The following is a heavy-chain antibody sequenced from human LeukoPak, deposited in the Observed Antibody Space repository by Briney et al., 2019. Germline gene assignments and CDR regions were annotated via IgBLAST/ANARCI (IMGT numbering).Heavy chain of an antibody. Sequence: SETLSLTCTVSGGSFSNYYWNWIRQPPGKGLEWIGRIYTSGSTNYNPSLKSRVTISVDTSKNQFSLKLSSVTAADTAVYYCARDTWFGAGRTFDYWGQGTLVTVSS. J-gene: IGHJ4*02. CDR1: GGSFSNYY. D-gene: IGHD3-10*01. CDR2: IYTSGST. V-gene: IGHV4-4*08. CDR3: ARDTWFGAGRTFDY.